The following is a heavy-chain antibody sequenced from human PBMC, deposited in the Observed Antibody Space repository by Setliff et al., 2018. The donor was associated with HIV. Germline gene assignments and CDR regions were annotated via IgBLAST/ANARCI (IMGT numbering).Heavy chain of an antibody. CDR1: GYSLSNFA. V-gene: IGHV1-3*01. Sequence: ASVKVSCKASGYSLSNFAIHWVRQAPGQRLEWLGWINAGSGNTRYSQKFQDRLPITRDTSARTVYMELSSLKSEDTAVYYCARVRCSGANCFNWFDFWGQGTPVTV. CDR2: INAGSGNT. J-gene: IGHJ5*01. CDR3: ARVRCSGANCFNWFDF. D-gene: IGHD2-15*01.